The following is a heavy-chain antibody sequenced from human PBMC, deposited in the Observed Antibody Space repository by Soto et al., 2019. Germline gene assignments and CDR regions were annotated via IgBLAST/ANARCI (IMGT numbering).Heavy chain of an antibody. Sequence: QVQLVQSGAEVKKPGASVKVSCKASGYTFTSYAMHWVRQAPGQRLEWMGWINAGNGNTKYSQKFQGRVTITRDTSESTAYMELRSLRSEDTAVYYCARGNFITMVRGVIPNWFDPWGQGTLVTVSS. CDR2: INAGNGNT. CDR1: GYTFTSYA. V-gene: IGHV1-3*01. J-gene: IGHJ5*02. CDR3: ARGNFITMVRGVIPNWFDP. D-gene: IGHD3-10*01.